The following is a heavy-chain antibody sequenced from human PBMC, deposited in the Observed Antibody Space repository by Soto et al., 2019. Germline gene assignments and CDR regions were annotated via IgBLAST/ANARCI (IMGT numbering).Heavy chain of an antibody. J-gene: IGHJ4*02. CDR1: GGSFSGYY. V-gene: IGHV4-34*01. CDR3: ARGIRGGDYFFDY. Sequence: QVQLQQWGAGLLKPSETLSLTCAVYGGSFSGYYWSWIRQPQGKGLEWIGEINHSGSTNYNPSLKRRVTRSVDTSKNQFSLKLSSVTAADTAVYYCARGIRGGDYFFDYWGQGTLVTVSS. CDR2: INHSGST. D-gene: IGHD4-17*01.